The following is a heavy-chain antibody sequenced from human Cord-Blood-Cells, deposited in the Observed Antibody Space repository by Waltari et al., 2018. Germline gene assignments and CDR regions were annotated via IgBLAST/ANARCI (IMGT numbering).Heavy chain of an antibody. CDR1: GGSISSSNW. V-gene: IGHV4-4*02. J-gene: IGHJ5*02. D-gene: IGHD2-2*01. Sequence: QVQLQESGPGLVKPSGTLSLTCAVSGGSISSSNWWSWVRQPPGKGLEWIGEIYHSGSTNYQPSLKSRVTLSVDKSKNHVPLKLSSVTAADTAVYYCAGGGIVVVPAAMDGNWFDPWGQGTLVTVSS. CDR2: IYHSGST. CDR3: AGGGIVVVPAAMDGNWFDP.